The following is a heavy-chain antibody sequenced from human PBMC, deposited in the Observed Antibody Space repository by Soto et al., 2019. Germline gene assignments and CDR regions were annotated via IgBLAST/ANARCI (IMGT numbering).Heavy chain of an antibody. CDR3: ARRYYGSSHQNWFDP. CDR1: GGSFSGYY. Sequence: SETLSLTCAVYGGSFSGYYWSWIRQPPGKGLEWIGEINHSGSTNYNPSLKSRVTISVVTSKNQFSLRLSSVTAADTAVYYCARRYYGSSHQNWFDPWGQGTLVTVSS. V-gene: IGHV4-34*01. CDR2: INHSGST. J-gene: IGHJ5*02. D-gene: IGHD6-6*01.